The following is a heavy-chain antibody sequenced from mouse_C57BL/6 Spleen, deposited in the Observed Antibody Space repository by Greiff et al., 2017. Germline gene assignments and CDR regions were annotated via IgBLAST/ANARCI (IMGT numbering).Heavy chain of an antibody. Sequence: EVQLVESGGGLVKPGGSLKLSCAASGFTFSDYGMHWVRQAPEKGLEWVAYISSGSSTIYYADTVKGRFTITRDNAKNTLFLQLTSLRSEDTAIYYCAKDSSGYSWFAYWGQGTLVTVSA. J-gene: IGHJ3*01. V-gene: IGHV5-17*01. CDR2: ISSGSSTI. D-gene: IGHD3-2*02. CDR3: AKDSSGYSWFAY. CDR1: GFTFSDYG.